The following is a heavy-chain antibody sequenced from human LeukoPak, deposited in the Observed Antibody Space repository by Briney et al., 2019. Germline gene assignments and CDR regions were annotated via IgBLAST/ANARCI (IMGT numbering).Heavy chain of an antibody. CDR1: GGSISSGGYY. D-gene: IGHD6-19*01. CDR2: INHSGST. Sequence: PSQTLSLTCTVSGGSISSGGYYWSWIRQPPGKGLEWIGEINHSGSTNYNPSLKSRVTISVDTSKNQFSLKLSSVTAADTAVYYCAREDSSGFLDYWGQGTLVTVSS. J-gene: IGHJ4*02. V-gene: IGHV4-30-2*01. CDR3: AREDSSGFLDY.